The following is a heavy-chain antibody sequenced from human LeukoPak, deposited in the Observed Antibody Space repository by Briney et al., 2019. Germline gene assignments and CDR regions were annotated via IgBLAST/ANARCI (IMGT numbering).Heavy chain of an antibody. J-gene: IGHJ4*02. V-gene: IGHV3-48*04. CDR1: GFTFSSYS. CDR2: ISSSGSTI. Sequence: GGSLRLSCAASGFTFSSYSMNWVRQAPGKGLEWVSSISSSGSTIYYADSVKGRFTISRDNAKNSLYLQMNSLRAEDTAVYYCARDGGGSIAARPVDYWGQGTLVTVSS. CDR3: ARDGGGSIAARPVDY. D-gene: IGHD6-6*01.